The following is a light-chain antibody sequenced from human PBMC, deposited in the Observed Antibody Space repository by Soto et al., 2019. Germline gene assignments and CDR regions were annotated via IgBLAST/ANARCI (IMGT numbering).Light chain of an antibody. Sequence: LTQPASVSGSPGQSINLSCTGTNNDIGNYNYVSWYQQHPGKAPKLMIHDVSYRPSGVSNRFSGSKSGNTASLTISGLQAEDEADYYCSSYAGSFYVFGTGTKVTVL. CDR2: DVS. V-gene: IGLV2-14*03. CDR3: SSYAGSFYV. CDR1: NNDIGNYNY. J-gene: IGLJ1*01.